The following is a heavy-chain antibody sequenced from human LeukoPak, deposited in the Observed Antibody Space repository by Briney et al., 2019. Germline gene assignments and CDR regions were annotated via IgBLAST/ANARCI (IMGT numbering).Heavy chain of an antibody. CDR1: GYSFTSYW. J-gene: IGHJ3*02. Sequence: GESLKISCKGSGYSFTSYWIGWVRQMPGKGLEWMGIIYPGDSDTRYSPSFQGQVTISADKSISTAYLQWSSLKASDTAMYYCARSLVVVAATSAFDIWGEGKLVTVSS. D-gene: IGHD2-15*01. CDR2: IYPGDSDT. V-gene: IGHV5-51*01. CDR3: ARSLVVVAATSAFDI.